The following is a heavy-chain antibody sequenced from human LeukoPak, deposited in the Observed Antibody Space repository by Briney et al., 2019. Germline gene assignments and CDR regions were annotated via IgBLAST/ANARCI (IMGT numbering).Heavy chain of an antibody. V-gene: IGHV3-74*01. Sequence: GGSLRLSCAASGFTFSTRWMSWVRQAPGKGLVWVSRSNSDGSSTAYADSVKGRFTISRDNAKNTLYLQMNSLRAEDTAVYYCARVNSAAAGTFDYWGQGTLVTVSS. J-gene: IGHJ4*02. D-gene: IGHD6-13*01. CDR2: SNSDGSST. CDR1: GFTFSTRW. CDR3: ARVNSAAAGTFDY.